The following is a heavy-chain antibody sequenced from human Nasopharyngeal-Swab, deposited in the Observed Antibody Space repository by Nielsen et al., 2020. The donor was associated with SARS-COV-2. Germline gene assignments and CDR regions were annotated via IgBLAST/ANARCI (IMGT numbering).Heavy chain of an antibody. J-gene: IGHJ4*02. CDR3: ARDSVFSVFGVVSSDY. Sequence: ASVKVSCKASGYTFTGYYMHWVRQAPAQGLEWMGWINPNSGGTNYAQKFQGRVTMTRDTSISTAYMERSRLGSDDTAVYYCARDSVFSVFGVVSSDYWGQGTLVTVSS. CDR2: INPNSGGT. D-gene: IGHD3-3*01. V-gene: IGHV1-2*02. CDR1: GYTFTGYY.